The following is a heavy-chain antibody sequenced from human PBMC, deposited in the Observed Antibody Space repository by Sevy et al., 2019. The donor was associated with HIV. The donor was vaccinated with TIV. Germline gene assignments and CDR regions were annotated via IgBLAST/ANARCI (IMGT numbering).Heavy chain of an antibody. Sequence: ASVKVSCKASGYTCTSYRIYWVRQAPGQGLESMGWISAHNGDTNYAQKFQGRVTMITDTSTTTAYMDLRSLRSDDTALYYCARAYCSGGRCYSLAYWGQGTLVTVSS. V-gene: IGHV1-18*01. CDR1: GYTCTSYR. D-gene: IGHD2-15*01. CDR2: ISAHNGDT. J-gene: IGHJ4*02. CDR3: ARAYCSGGRCYSLAY.